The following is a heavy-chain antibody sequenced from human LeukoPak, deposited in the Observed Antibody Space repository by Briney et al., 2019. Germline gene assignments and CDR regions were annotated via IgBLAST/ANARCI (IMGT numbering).Heavy chain of an antibody. CDR3: AKDRAWGLAATNWFDP. Sequence: PGGSLRLSCAASGFTFSSYAMSWVRQAPGKGLEWVSAISGSGGSTYYADSVKGRFTISRDNSKNTLYLQMNSLRAEDTAVYYCAKDRAWGLAATNWFDPLGQGSLVTVSS. CDR1: GFTFSSYA. J-gene: IGHJ5*02. D-gene: IGHD3-16*01. V-gene: IGHV3-23*01. CDR2: ISGSGGST.